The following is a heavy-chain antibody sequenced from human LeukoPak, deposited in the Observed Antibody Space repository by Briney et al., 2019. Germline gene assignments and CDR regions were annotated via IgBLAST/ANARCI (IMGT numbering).Heavy chain of an antibody. CDR2: IYYSGNT. D-gene: IGHD6-6*01. Sequence: PSETLSLTCTVCGGSISSYYWSWLRQPPGKGLEWIGYIYYSGNTNYNPPLKSRVTMSVDTSKNQFSLKLNSVSAADTAVYYCARDKYGSSCIDYWGQGTLVSVSS. J-gene: IGHJ4*02. V-gene: IGHV4-59*01. CDR3: ARDKYGSSCIDY. CDR1: GGSISSYY.